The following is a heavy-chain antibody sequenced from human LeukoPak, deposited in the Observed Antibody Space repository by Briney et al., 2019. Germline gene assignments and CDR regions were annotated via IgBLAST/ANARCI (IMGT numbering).Heavy chain of an antibody. Sequence: GASVKVSCKASGYTLTSYGISWVRQAPGQGLEWMGWMSPYNGNTNYAQKLQGRVTMTTDTSTTTAYMELRSLRSDDTAVYYCAREMATIVNQFDYWGQGTLVTVSS. CDR3: AREMATIVNQFDY. CDR2: MSPYNGNT. D-gene: IGHD5-24*01. CDR1: GYTLTSYG. J-gene: IGHJ4*02. V-gene: IGHV1-18*01.